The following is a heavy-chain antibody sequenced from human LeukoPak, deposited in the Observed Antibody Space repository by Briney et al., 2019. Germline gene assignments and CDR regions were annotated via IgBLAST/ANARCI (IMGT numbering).Heavy chain of an antibody. V-gene: IGHV1-69*02. Sequence: SVKVSCKASGGTFSSYTISWVRQAPGQGLEWMGRIIPILGIANYAQKFQGRVTVTADKSTSTAYMELSSLRSEDTAVYYCARAVSSSETGGYNWFDPWGQGTLVTVSS. CDR1: GGTFSSYT. CDR3: ARAVSSSETGGYNWFDP. CDR2: IIPILGIA. J-gene: IGHJ5*02. D-gene: IGHD2-2*01.